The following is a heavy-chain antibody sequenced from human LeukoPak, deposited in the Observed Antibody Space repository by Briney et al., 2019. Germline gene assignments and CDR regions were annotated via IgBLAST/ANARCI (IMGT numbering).Heavy chain of an antibody. Sequence: GGSLRLSCAASGFTFSSYEMNWVRQAPEKGLEWIAYISSSGGYMYADSVKGRFTISRDNAKNSLYLQMNSLRAEDTAVYYCARHNSWYDYWGQGTLVTVSS. CDR3: ARHNSWYDY. V-gene: IGHV3-48*03. CDR2: ISSSGGYM. CDR1: GFTFSSYE. D-gene: IGHD6-13*01. J-gene: IGHJ4*02.